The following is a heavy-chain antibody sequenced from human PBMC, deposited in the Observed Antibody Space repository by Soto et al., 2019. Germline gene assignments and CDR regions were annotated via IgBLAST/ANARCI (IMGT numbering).Heavy chain of an antibody. Sequence: QGPLVQSGAEVKKPGASVKVSCTASGNTFTNFGVTWVRQAPGQGLGWMGWISAYTDDPNYAQKFQGRVTMTIGTTTSTAYLDLRGLTSDDTAVYYCARVIPGADAWFDPWGQGTLVTVSS. D-gene: IGHD2-2*01. CDR2: ISAYTDDP. CDR1: GNTFTNFG. J-gene: IGHJ5*02. V-gene: IGHV1-18*01. CDR3: ARVIPGADAWFDP.